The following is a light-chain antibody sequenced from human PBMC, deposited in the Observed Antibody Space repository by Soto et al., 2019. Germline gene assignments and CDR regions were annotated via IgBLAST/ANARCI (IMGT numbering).Light chain of an antibody. CDR3: QQYNDWPFT. V-gene: IGKV1-NL1*01. Sequence: DIQMTQSPSSLSASVGDRVTITCRASQGISNYLAWYQQKPGKVPKLLIYAASSRATGFPARSSGSGSGTEFNLTISSLQSEDFAVYYCQQYNDWPFTFGGGTKVDIK. J-gene: IGKJ4*01. CDR2: AAS. CDR1: QGISNY.